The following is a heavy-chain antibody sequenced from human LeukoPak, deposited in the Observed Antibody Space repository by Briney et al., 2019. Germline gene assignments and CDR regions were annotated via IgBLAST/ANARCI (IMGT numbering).Heavy chain of an antibody. V-gene: IGHV4-4*07. CDR1: GGSISSYY. J-gene: IGHJ4*02. D-gene: IGHD6-19*01. CDR3: ARGLTGYSSGTLGY. CDR2: IYTSGST. Sequence: SETLSLTCTVSGGSISSYYWSWIRQPAGKGLEWIGRIYTSGSTNYNPSVKSRVTMSIDTSKKQFSLRLGSVTAADTAVYYCARGLTGYSSGTLGYWGQGTQVTVSS.